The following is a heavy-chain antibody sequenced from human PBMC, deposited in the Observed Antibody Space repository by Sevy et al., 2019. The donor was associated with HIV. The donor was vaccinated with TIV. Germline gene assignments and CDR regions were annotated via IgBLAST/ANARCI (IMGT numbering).Heavy chain of an antibody. V-gene: IGHV3-30*02. D-gene: IGHD1-26*01. CDR1: GFTFSSYG. CDR3: AREDSGSHYVVDRYYYYYYLDV. Sequence: GGSLRLSCAASGFTFSSYGMHWVRQAPGKGLEWVAFIRYDGSNKYYADSVKDRFTIPSDNSKNTLYLQMNRLRAEETAGYYSAREDSGSHYVVDRYYYYYYLDVSGQGTTVTNS. J-gene: IGHJ6*03. CDR2: IRYDGSNK.